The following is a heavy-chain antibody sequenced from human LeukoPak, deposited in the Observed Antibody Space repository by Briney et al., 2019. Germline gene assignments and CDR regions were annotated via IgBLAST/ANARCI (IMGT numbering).Heavy chain of an antibody. V-gene: IGHV3-30*03. Sequence: GGSLRLSCAASGFTFSSYGMHWVRQAPGKGLEWVAVISYDGSNKYYADSVKGRFTISRDNSKNTLYLQMNSLRAEDTAVYYCARDSGDLGSGSYSPDNWFDPWGQGTLVTVSS. CDR2: ISYDGSNK. CDR1: GFTFSSYG. D-gene: IGHD3-10*01. CDR3: ARDSGDLGSGSYSPDNWFDP. J-gene: IGHJ5*02.